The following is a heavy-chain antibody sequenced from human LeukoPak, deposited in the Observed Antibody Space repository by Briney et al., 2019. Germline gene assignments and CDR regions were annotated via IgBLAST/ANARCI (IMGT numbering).Heavy chain of an antibody. D-gene: IGHD3-3*01. CDR2: ISWNSGSI. J-gene: IGHJ5*02. CDR1: GFTFDDYA. Sequence: GRSLRLSCAASGFTFDDYAMHWVRQAPGKGLEWVSGISWNSGSIGYADSVKGRFTISRDNAKNSLYLQMNSLRAEDTALYYCARDRGDYDFWSGYVSWFDPWGQGTLVTVSS. CDR3: ARDRGDYDFWSGYVSWFDP. V-gene: IGHV3-9*01.